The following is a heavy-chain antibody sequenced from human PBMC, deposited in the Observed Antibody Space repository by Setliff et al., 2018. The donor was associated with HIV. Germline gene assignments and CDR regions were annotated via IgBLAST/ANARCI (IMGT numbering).Heavy chain of an antibody. V-gene: IGHV4-39*01. J-gene: IGHJ1*01. Sequence: SETLSLTCTVSGGSISSSSYYWGWIRQPPGKGLGWIGSIYYRGSTYYNPSLKSRVTISVDTSKNQFSLRLSSVTAADTAVYYCARARRAGSGPKYFQHWGQGTLVTVSS. CDR2: IYYRGST. D-gene: IGHD2-15*01. CDR1: GGSISSSSYY. CDR3: ARARRAGSGPKYFQH.